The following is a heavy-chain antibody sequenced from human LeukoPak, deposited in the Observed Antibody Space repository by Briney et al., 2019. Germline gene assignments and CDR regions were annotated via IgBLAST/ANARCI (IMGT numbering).Heavy chain of an antibody. Sequence: GSLRLSCAASGFIVSINYMSWVRQPPGKGLEWIGEINHSGSTNYNPSLKSRVTISVDTSKNQFSLKLSSVTAADTAVYYCARRRSIAARRVLINWFDPWGQGTLVTVSS. CDR1: GFIVSINY. J-gene: IGHJ5*02. CDR2: INHSGST. V-gene: IGHV4-34*01. CDR3: ARRRSIAARRVLINWFDP. D-gene: IGHD6-6*01.